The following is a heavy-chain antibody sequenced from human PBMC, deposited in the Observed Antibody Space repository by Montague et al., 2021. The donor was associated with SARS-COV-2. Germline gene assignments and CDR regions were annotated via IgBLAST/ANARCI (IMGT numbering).Heavy chain of an antibody. CDR2: ISSNGDST. CDR3: TRDRIGIVGAWSAFDI. J-gene: IGHJ3*02. D-gene: IGHD1-26*01. CDR1: GFTFSTFA. Sequence: SLRLSCAPSGFTFSTFAMHWVRQAPGKGLEYVSGISSNGDSTYYANSVKGRFTISRDNSKNTLYLQMGSLKPEDMAVYYCTRDRIGIVGAWSAFDIWGQGTMVTVSS. V-gene: IGHV3-64*01.